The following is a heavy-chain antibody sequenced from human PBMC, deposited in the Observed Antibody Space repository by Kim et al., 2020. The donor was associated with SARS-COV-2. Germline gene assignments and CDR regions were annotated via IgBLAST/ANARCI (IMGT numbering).Heavy chain of an antibody. CDR3: AKALDITYYYDSSGSYY. Sequence: GGSLRLSCAASGFTFDDYAMHWVRQAPGKGLEWVSGISWNSGSIGYADSVKGRFTISRDNAKNSLYLQMNSLRAEDTALYYCAKALDITYYYDSSGSYY. J-gene: IGHJ4*01. D-gene: IGHD3-22*01. CDR2: ISWNSGSI. V-gene: IGHV3-9*01. CDR1: GFTFDDYA.